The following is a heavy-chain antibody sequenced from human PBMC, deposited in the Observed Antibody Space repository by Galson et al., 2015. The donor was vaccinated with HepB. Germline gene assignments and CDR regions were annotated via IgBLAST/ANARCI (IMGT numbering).Heavy chain of an antibody. CDR2: IIPILGIA. Sequence: SVKVSCKASGGTFSSYTISWVRQAPGQGLEWMGRIIPILGIANYAQKFQGRVTITADKSTSTAYMELSSLRSEDTAVYYCARDGPLGVRWSRIDYWGQGTLVTVSS. D-gene: IGHD4-23*01. CDR1: GGTFSSYT. J-gene: IGHJ4*02. V-gene: IGHV1-69*04. CDR3: ARDGPLGVRWSRIDY.